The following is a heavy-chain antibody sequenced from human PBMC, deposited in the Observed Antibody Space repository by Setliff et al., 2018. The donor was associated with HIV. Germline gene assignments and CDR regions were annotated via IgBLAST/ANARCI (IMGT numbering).Heavy chain of an antibody. D-gene: IGHD6-19*01. V-gene: IGHV7-4-1*02. CDR3: AMGLIYSSGWYRNSDAFDI. CDR2: INTNTGNP. CDR1: GYTFTSYA. J-gene: IGHJ3*02. Sequence: ASVKVSCKASGYTFTSYAMNWVRQAPGQGLEWMGWINTNTGNPTYAQGFTGRFVFSLDTSVSTAYLQISSLKAEDTAVYYCAMGLIYSSGWYRNSDAFDIWGQGTMVTVSS.